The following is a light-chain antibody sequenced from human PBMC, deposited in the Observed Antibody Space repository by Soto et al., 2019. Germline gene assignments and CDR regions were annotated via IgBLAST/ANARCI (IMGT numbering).Light chain of an antibody. V-gene: IGKV3-11*01. CDR1: QSVSSY. Sequence: EIVLTQSPATLSLSPGWRATLSFRASQSVSSYLAWYQQKPGQAPRLLIYDASNRATGIPARFSGSGSGTDFTLTISSLEPEDFAVYYCQQRSNWWTFGQGTKVDIK. J-gene: IGKJ1*01. CDR2: DAS. CDR3: QQRSNWWT.